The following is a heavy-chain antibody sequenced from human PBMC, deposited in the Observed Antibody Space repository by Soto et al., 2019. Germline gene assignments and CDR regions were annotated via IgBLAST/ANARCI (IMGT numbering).Heavy chain of an antibody. CDR2: ISGSGGST. CDR1: GFTFSSYA. Sequence: LRLSCAASGFTFSSYAMRWVRQAPGKGLEWVSAISGSGGSTYYADSVKGRLTISRDNSKNTLYLQMNSLRAEDTAVYYCAKHLIYLATVYSYYGMDVRGQGTTVTVS. V-gene: IGHV3-23*01. D-gene: IGHD3-3*01. J-gene: IGHJ6*02. CDR3: AKHLIYLATVYSYYGMDV.